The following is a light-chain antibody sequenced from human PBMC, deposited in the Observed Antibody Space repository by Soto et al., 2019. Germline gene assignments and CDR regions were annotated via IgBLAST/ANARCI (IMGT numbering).Light chain of an antibody. V-gene: IGLV3-1*01. CDR2: QDS. CDR1: KLGDKY. J-gene: IGLJ1*01. CDR3: QAWDSSTYV. Sequence: SYELTQPPSVSVSPGQTASITCSGDKLGDKYACWYQQKPGQSPVLVIYQDSKRPSGIPERFSGSNSGNTATLPISGTQAMDEADYYCQAWDSSTYVFGTGPKVTVL.